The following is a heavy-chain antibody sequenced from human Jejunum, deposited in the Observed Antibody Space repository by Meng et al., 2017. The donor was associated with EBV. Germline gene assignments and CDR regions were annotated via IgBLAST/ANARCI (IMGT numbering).Heavy chain of an antibody. CDR1: CGSANSGDVY. Sequence: RQTSGPGLVNAPTTLPPTGQVACGSANSGDVYWSWIRQPPGKGLEWIGYIYYSGSTNYIPSLKSRVTISLDTSKNQFSLKLSSVTAADTAVYYCAGLRYSGYDRAFDYWGQGALVTVSS. CDR3: AGLRYSGYDRAFDY. D-gene: IGHD5-12*01. CDR2: IYYSGST. J-gene: IGHJ4*02. V-gene: IGHV4-61*08.